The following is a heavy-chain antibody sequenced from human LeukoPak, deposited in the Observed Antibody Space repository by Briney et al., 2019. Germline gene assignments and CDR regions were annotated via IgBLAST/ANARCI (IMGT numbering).Heavy chain of an antibody. CDR1: GYTFTGYY. CDR3: ASRVSDYGSGSFESDAFDI. J-gene: IGHJ3*02. CDR2: INPSGDSA. V-gene: IGHV1-46*01. Sequence: GASAKVSCKASGYTFTGYYMHWVRQAPGQGLEWMGIINPSGDSASYAQKFQGRLTMTRDTSTSTVYMDLSSLRSEDTAVYYCASRVSDYGSGSFESDAFDIWGQGTMVTVSS. D-gene: IGHD3-10*01.